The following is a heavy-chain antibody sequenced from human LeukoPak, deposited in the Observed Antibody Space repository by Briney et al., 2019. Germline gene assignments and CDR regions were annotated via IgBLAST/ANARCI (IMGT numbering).Heavy chain of an antibody. CDR2: ISSSSRTI. CDR1: GFTFSSHG. V-gene: IGHV3-48*02. J-gene: IGHJ5*02. CDR3: ARGTAEYSYGLLFDP. D-gene: IGHD5-18*01. Sequence: GGSLRLSCAASGFTFSSHGMNWVRQAPGKGLEWVSFISSSSRTIYNADSVKGRFTISRDNAKNSLSLQMNSLRDEDTAAYYCARGTAEYSYGLLFDPWGQGTLVTVSS.